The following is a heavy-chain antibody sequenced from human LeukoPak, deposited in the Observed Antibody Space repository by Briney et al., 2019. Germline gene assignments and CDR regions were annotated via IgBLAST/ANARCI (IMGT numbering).Heavy chain of an antibody. CDR3: ARQSGTMVTTRFDY. V-gene: IGHV3-23*01. J-gene: IGHJ4*02. Sequence: GGSLRLSCAASGFTFSSYAMTWVRQAPGKGLEWVSTISGSGDSTYYADSVKGRFTISRDNAKNSLYLQMNSLRAEDTAIYYCARQSGTMVTTRFDYWGQGTLVTVSS. CDR2: ISGSGDST. CDR1: GFTFSSYA. D-gene: IGHD4-17*01.